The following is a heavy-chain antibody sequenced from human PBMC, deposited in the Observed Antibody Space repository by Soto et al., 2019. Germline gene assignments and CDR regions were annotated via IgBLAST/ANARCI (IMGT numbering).Heavy chain of an antibody. D-gene: IGHD5-12*01. Sequence: ASVKVSCKASGYTFTTYYIHWVRQAPGQGLEWMGVINPSGGSINYAQKFQGRVTMTTDTSTSTAYMELRSLRSDDTAVYYCARRRGYSGYDLTPWFDPWGQGTLVTVSS. CDR2: INPSGGSI. J-gene: IGHJ5*02. CDR1: GYTFTTYY. V-gene: IGHV1-46*01. CDR3: ARRRGYSGYDLTPWFDP.